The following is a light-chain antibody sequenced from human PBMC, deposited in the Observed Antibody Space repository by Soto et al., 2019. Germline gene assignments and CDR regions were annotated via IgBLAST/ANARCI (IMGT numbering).Light chain of an antibody. CDR2: GAS. CDR1: QSVSSN. J-gene: IGKJ2*01. Sequence: EIVMTQSPATLSVSPGERATLSCRASQSVSSNLAWYQQKPGQAPRLLIYGASTRATGIPARFSGSGSGTEFTLTISSLQSEDFAFYYCQQYNNWPPDTFGQGNKLEIK. CDR3: QQYNNWPPDT. V-gene: IGKV3-15*01.